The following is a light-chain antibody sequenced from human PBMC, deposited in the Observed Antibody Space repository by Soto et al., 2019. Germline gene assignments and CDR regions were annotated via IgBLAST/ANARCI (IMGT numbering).Light chain of an antibody. V-gene: IGKV3D-15*01. CDR3: QQYNNWPPGT. J-gene: IGKJ2*02. Sequence: EIVMTQSPATLSVSPGERATLSCRASQSVSSNLAWYQQKPGQAPMLLIYGASTRATGIPARFSGSGSGTEFTLTISSLQSEDFAVYSCQQYNNWPPGTFGQGTKVEI. CDR2: GAS. CDR1: QSVSSN.